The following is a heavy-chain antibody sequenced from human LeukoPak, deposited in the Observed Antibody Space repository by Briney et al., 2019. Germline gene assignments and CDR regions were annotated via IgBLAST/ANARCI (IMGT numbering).Heavy chain of an antibody. CDR1: GGSISKYY. CDR2: IYYSGST. D-gene: IGHD6-13*01. CDR3: ARHGRGAAAGSDY. J-gene: IGHJ4*02. Sequence: PSETLSLTCTVSGGSISKYYWSWVRQPPGKGLEWIGYIYYSGSTNYNPSLKSRVTISVDTSKNQLSLKLSSVTAADTAVYYCARHGRGAAAGSDYWGQGTLVTVSS. V-gene: IGHV4-59*08.